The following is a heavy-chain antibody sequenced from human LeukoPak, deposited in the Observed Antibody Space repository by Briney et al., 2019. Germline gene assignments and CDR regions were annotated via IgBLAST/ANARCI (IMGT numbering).Heavy chain of an antibody. J-gene: IGHJ4*02. CDR1: GGSIGNYY. Sequence: SETLSLTCTVSGGSIGNYYWSWIRQPPGKGLKWIGHYYYSGSTRYNPSLEGRAIISVDTSINQLSLKVSSVTAADTAVYYCVRDGKDGFNFDFWGPGTLVTVSS. D-gene: IGHD5-24*01. CDR3: VRDGKDGFNFDF. V-gene: IGHV4-59*01. CDR2: YYYSGST.